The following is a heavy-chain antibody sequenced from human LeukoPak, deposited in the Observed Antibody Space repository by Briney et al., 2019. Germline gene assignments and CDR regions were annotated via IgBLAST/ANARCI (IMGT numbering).Heavy chain of an antibody. CDR2: IYHSGST. V-gene: IGHV4-30-2*01. D-gene: IGHD3-9*01. CDR1: GGSISSGGYY. Sequence: PSETLSLTCTVSGGSISSGGYYWSWIRQPPGKGLEWIGYIYHSGSTYYNPSLKSRVTMSVDTSKNQFSLKLSSVTAADTAVYYCAKTEGISYYDILTGYYKGGYFQHWGQGTLVTVSS. J-gene: IGHJ1*01. CDR3: AKTEGISYYDILTGYYKGGYFQH.